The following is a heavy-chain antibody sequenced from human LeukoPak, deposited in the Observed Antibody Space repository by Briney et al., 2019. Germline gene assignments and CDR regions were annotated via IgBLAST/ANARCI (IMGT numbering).Heavy chain of an antibody. Sequence: GGPLSPSLKASGFPLGDYPMSWFRQAPGKGLEGVGFFRGKAYVGTTEYAASVKGRFTISRDDSKSIAYLQMNSLKTEDTAVYYCTRSNCGGDCYFYYYYGMDVWGQGTTVTVSS. CDR3: TRSNCGGDCYFYYYYGMDV. CDR1: GFPLGDYP. V-gene: IGHV3-49*03. D-gene: IGHD2-21*02. J-gene: IGHJ6*02. CDR2: FRGKAYVGTT.